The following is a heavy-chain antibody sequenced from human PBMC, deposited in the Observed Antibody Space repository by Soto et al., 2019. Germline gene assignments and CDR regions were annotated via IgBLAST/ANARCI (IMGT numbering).Heavy chain of an antibody. CDR3: ARGPNSDC. D-gene: IGHD2-21*01. V-gene: IGHV3-53*01. CDR2: IYSGSNP. J-gene: IGHJ4*02. CDR1: GFSVGGNY. Sequence: EERLVQSGGGLVQPGGSLRLSCAAYGFSVGGNYMSWVRQAPGKGLELVSLIYSGSNPFYADSIKGRFTLSRDNSKNMLYLHRASLRAEDTAVYCFARGPNSDCWGQGTLVIVSS.